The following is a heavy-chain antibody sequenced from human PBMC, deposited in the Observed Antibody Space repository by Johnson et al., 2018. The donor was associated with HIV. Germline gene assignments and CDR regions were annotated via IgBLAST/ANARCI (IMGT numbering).Heavy chain of an antibody. Sequence: QVQLVDSGGGVVQPGGSLRLSCAASGFTFSSYGMHWVRQAPGKGLEWVAFIRYDGSNKYYADSVKGRFTISRDNSKNTLYMQMNSLRAEDTAVYYCAKDKGGYSSGWFAFDIWGQGTMVTVSS. V-gene: IGHV3-30*02. CDR3: AKDKGGYSSGWFAFDI. D-gene: IGHD6-19*01. CDR2: IRYDGSNK. CDR1: GFTFSSYG. J-gene: IGHJ3*02.